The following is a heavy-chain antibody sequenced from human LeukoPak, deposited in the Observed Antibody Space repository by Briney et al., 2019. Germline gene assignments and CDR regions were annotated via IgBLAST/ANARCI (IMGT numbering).Heavy chain of an antibody. D-gene: IGHD2-2*01. CDR3: AREAPAAPGFFDY. V-gene: IGHV4-30-4*01. CDR2: IYYSGST. CDR1: GGSISSGDYY. Sequence: SQTLSLTCTVSGGSISSGDYYWSWIRQPPGKGLEWIGYIYYSGSTYYNPSLKSRVTISVDTSTNQFSLKLSSVTAADTAVYYCAREAPAAPGFFDYWGQGTLVTVSS. J-gene: IGHJ4*02.